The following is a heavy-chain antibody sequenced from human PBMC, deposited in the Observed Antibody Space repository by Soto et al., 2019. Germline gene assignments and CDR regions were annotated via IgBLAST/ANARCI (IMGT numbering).Heavy chain of an antibody. V-gene: IGHV1-69*13. J-gene: IGHJ4*02. CDR3: ARQEYYYDSSGYYGY. D-gene: IGHD3-22*01. Sequence: SVKVSCKASGGTFSSYAISWVRQAPGQGLEWMGGIIPIFGTANYAQKFQGRVTITADESTSTAYMELSSLRSEDTAVYYCARQEYYYDSSGYYGYWGQGTLVNVSS. CDR1: GGTFSSYA. CDR2: IIPIFGTA.